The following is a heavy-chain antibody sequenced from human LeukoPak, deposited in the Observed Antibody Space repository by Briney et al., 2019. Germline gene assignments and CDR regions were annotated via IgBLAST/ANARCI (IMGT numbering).Heavy chain of an antibody. CDR3: ARDREYGSSPPIAIDY. J-gene: IGHJ4*02. CDR2: IKQDGSEK. D-gene: IGHD3-10*01. CDR1: GFTFSSYW. V-gene: IGHV3-7*01. Sequence: GGSLRLSCAASGFTFSSYWMSWVRQAPGKGLEWVANIKQDGSEKYYVDSVKGRFTISRDNAKNSLYLQMNSLRAEDTAVYYCARDREYGSSPPIAIDYWGQGTLVTVSS.